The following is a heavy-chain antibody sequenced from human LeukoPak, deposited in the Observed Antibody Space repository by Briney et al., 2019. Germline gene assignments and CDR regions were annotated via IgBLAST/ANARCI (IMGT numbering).Heavy chain of an antibody. Sequence: SVKVSCKASGGTFSSYTISWVRQAPGQGLEWMGRNIPILGIANYAQKFQGRVTITADNSTSTAHMELSSLRSEDTAVYYCARDSSGYYSHEYWFDPWGQGTLVTVSS. CDR3: ARDSSGYYSHEYWFDP. J-gene: IGHJ5*02. CDR1: GGTFSSYT. V-gene: IGHV1-69*04. CDR2: NIPILGIA. D-gene: IGHD3-22*01.